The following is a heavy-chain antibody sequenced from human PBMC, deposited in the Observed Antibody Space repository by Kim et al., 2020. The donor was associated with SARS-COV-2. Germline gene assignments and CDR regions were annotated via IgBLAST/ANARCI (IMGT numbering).Heavy chain of an antibody. CDR1: GFTFGDYA. CDR2: SRSKAYGGTT. Sequence: GGSLRLSCTASGFTFGDYAMSWVRQAPGKGLEWVGFSRSKAYGGTTEYAASVKGRFTISRDDSKSIAYLQMNSLKTEDTAVYYCIAAAGYHWGQGTLVTVSS. CDR3: IAAAGYH. V-gene: IGHV3-49*04. J-gene: IGHJ5*02. D-gene: IGHD6-13*01.